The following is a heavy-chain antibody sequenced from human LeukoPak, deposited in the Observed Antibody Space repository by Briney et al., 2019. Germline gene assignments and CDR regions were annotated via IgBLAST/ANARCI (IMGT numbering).Heavy chain of an antibody. Sequence: SVNVSCKASGGTFSSYAISWVRQAPGQGLEWMGGIIPIFGTANYAQKFQGRVTITADESTSTAYMELSSLRSEDTAVYYCARDWGIQQWPPSYFDYWGQGTLVTVSS. J-gene: IGHJ4*02. V-gene: IGHV1-69*13. CDR2: IIPIFGTA. D-gene: IGHD5-18*01. CDR3: ARDWGIQQWPPSYFDY. CDR1: GGTFSSYA.